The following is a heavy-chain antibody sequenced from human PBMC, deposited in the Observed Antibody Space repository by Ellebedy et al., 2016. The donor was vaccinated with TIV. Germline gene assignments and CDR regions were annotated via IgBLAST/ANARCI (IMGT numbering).Heavy chain of an antibody. D-gene: IGHD6-13*01. J-gene: IGHJ4*02. CDR1: GGSISSGGYS. V-gene: IGHV4-30-2*01. Sequence: MPSETLSLTCAVSGGSISSGGYSWSWIRQPPGKGLEWIGYVFHSGSTYYNPSLKSRVTISVDKSKNQFSLKLSSVTAADTAVYDCARGGSSSWYAYWGQGTLVTVSS. CDR2: VFHSGST. CDR3: ARGGSSSWYAY.